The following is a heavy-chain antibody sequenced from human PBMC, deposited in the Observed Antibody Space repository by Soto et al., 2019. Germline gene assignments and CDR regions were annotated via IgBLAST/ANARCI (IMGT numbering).Heavy chain of an antibody. CDR3: AREGDDVLRFLEWLSDGGRYFDY. D-gene: IGHD3-3*01. CDR2: IYLSGTT. J-gene: IGHJ4*02. Sequence: PSETLSLTCAVSGYSISSGYYWGWIRQPPGKGLEWIGTIYLSGTTYYNPSLKSRVTISVDTSKNQFSLKLSSVTAADTAVYYCAREGDDVLRFLEWLSDGGRYFDYWGQGTLVTVPQ. V-gene: IGHV4-38-2*02. CDR1: GYSISSGYY.